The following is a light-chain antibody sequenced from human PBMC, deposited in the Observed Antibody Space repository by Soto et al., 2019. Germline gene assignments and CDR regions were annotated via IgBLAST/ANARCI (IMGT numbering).Light chain of an antibody. CDR2: AVS. CDR3: QQHSNSPWT. V-gene: IGKV3-20*01. J-gene: IGKJ1*01. Sequence: EIVLAQSPGTLTLSPGESAALSCMASQTIINNYLVWYRQKPGQAPRLLISAVSSRAAGIPDRFSGSGSGTDFALTIARLEPEDSAVYYCQQHSNSPWTFGQGTRVEI. CDR1: QTIINNY.